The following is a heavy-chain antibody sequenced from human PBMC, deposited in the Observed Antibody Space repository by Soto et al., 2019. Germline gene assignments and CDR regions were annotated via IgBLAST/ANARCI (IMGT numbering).Heavy chain of an antibody. D-gene: IGHD2-2*01. CDR2: IWHDGSNE. CDR3: AAELSYSRSTSSRTYYFDS. Sequence: QVQLVESGGGVVQPGRSLRLSCAASRMSFSFFGIHWVRQAPGQGLEWVAAIWHDGSNENYEDSVKGRFTISRDSSKSTVYLPMNSLRVEDTAVYFCAAELSYSRSTSSRTYYFDSWGQGTLVAVSS. V-gene: IGHV3-33*01. CDR1: RMSFSFFG. J-gene: IGHJ4*02.